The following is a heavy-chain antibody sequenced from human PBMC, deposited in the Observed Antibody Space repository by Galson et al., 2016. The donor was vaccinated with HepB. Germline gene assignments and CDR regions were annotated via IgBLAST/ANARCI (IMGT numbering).Heavy chain of an antibody. V-gene: IGHV1-8*01. CDR2: MNPDTGNT. J-gene: IGHJ3*02. CDR3: AHSLEDGDWRGGYAFDI. Sequence: SVKVSCKASGYTFISYDVNWVRQATGQGLEWMGWMNPDTGNTGYAQKFQGRVTMTRNTSINTAYMELSSLTSEDTAVYYCAHSLEDGDWRGGYAFDIWGQGTMVTVSS. CDR1: GYTFISYD. D-gene: IGHD2-21*02.